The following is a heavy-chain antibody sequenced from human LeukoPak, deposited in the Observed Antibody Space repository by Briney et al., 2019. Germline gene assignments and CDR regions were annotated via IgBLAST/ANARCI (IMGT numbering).Heavy chain of an antibody. CDR3: ARDPDYYGSGSLFDY. V-gene: IGHV1-18*01. D-gene: IGHD3-10*01. CDR2: ISAYNGNT. Sequence: ASVKVSCKASGYTFTSYGISWVRQAPGQGLEWMGWISAYNGNTNYAQKLQGRVTMTTDTSTSTAYMELRSLRSDDTAVYYCARDPDYYGSGSLFDYWGQGTLVTVSS. J-gene: IGHJ4*02. CDR1: GYTFTSYG.